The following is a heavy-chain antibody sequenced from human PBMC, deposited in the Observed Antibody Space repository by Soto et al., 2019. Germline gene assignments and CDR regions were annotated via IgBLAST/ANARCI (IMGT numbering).Heavy chain of an antibody. Sequence: ASVKVSCKASGYTFTSYSISWVRQAPGQGLEWMGWISAYNGNTNYAQKLQGRVTMTTDTSTSTAYMELRSLRSDDTAVYYCARDTYYLGLGSDASGPLGYWGQGTLVTVSS. D-gene: IGHD3-10*01. CDR1: GYTFTSYS. CDR2: ISAYNGNT. V-gene: IGHV1-18*04. J-gene: IGHJ4*02. CDR3: ARDTYYLGLGSDASGPLGY.